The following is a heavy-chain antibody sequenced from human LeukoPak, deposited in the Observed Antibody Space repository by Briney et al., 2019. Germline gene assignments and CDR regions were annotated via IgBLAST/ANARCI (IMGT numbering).Heavy chain of an antibody. D-gene: IGHD6-13*01. J-gene: IGHJ4*02. CDR1: GYTFTSYW. CDR2: IYPGDSDT. CDR3: ARGEHSSSWYQGNY. V-gene: IGHV5-51*01. Sequence: ASVKVSCKASGYTFTSYWIGWVRQMPGKGLEWMGIIYPGDSDTRYSPSFQGQVTISADKSISTAYLQWSSLKASDTAMYYCARGEHSSSWYQGNYWGQGTLVTVSS.